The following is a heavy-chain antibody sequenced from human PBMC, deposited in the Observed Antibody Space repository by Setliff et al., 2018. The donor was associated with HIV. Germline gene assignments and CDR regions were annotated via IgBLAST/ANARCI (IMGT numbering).Heavy chain of an antibody. CDR3: VRGYCSSTTCYDDYYYMDV. CDR1: GDSITGHY. D-gene: IGHD2-2*01. CDR2: IFYTGST. Sequence: PSETLSLTCTVSGDSITGHYWNWIRQPPGKGLEWIGYIFYTGSTNYNPSLRSRVTISVDTSKKQFFLKLSSVTAADTAVSYCVRGYCSSTTCYDDYYYMDVWGKGSTVTVSS. V-gene: IGHV4-59*11. J-gene: IGHJ6*03.